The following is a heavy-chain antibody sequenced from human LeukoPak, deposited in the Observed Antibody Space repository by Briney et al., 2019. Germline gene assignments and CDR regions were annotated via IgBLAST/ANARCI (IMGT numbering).Heavy chain of an antibody. CDR2: IYYSGST. V-gene: IGHV4-31*03. D-gene: IGHD7-27*01. CDR3: AREVLTGDSSYMDV. CDR1: GGSISSGGYY. J-gene: IGHJ6*03. Sequence: PSETLSLTCTVSGGSISSGGYYWTWIRQHPGKGLEWIGSIYYSGSTYYNPPLKSRVTISVDTSENQFSLKLTSVTAADTAVYYCAREVLTGDSSYMDVWGKGTTVTVSS.